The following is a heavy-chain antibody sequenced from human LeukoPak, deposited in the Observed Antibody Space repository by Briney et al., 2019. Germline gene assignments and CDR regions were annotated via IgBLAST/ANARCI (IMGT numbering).Heavy chain of an antibody. CDR2: ISYDGSNK. D-gene: IGHD4-17*01. CDR3: ARDKFSYRADYGPNWFDP. J-gene: IGHJ5*02. Sequence: GGSLRLSCAASGFTFSSYGMHWVRQAPGKGLEWVAVISYDGSNKYYADSVKGRFTISRDNSKNTLYLQMNSLRAEDTAVYYCARDKFSYRADYGPNWFDPWGQGTLVTVSS. V-gene: IGHV3-30*03. CDR1: GFTFSSYG.